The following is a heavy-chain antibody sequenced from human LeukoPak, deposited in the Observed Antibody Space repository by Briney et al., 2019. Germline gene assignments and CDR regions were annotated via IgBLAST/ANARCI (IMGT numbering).Heavy chain of an antibody. CDR1: GFTFSDYY. V-gene: IGHV3-11*01. CDR3: AREADYYERDDAFDI. D-gene: IGHD3-22*01. CDR2: ISSSGSTI. Sequence: GGSLRLSCAASGFTFSDYYMSWIRQAPGKGLEWVSYISSSGSTIYYADSVKGRFTISRDNAKNSLYLQMNSLRAEDTAVYYCAREADYYERDDAFDIWGQGTMVTVSS. J-gene: IGHJ3*02.